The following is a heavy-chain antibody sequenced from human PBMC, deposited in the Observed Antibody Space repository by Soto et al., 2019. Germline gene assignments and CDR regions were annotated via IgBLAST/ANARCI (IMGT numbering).Heavy chain of an antibody. Sequence: EVQLVESGGGLVKPGGSLRLSCAASGFTFSNAWMSWVRQAPGKGLEWVGRIKSKTDGGTTDYAAPVKGRFTISRDDSKNTLYLQMNSLKTEDTAVYYCTTDPLFCGGQWGGYWGQGTLVTVSS. J-gene: IGHJ4*02. CDR1: GFTFSNAW. V-gene: IGHV3-15*01. CDR2: IKSKTDGGTT. D-gene: IGHD2-21*01. CDR3: TTDPLFCGGQWGGY.